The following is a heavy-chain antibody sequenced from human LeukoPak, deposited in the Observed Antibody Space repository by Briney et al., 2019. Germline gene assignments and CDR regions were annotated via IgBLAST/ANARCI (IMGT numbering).Heavy chain of an antibody. CDR2: MNPHSGNT. J-gene: IGHJ4*02. CDR3: ARAAGSSSPFDS. Sequence: ASVKVSCKASGYTFTSYDINWVRQATGQGLEWMGWMNPHSGNTGYAQKFQGRVTTTRNTPISTAYMELSSLRSEDTAVYFCARAAGSSSPFDSWGQGTLVTVSS. CDR1: GYTFTSYD. D-gene: IGHD6-13*01. V-gene: IGHV1-8*01.